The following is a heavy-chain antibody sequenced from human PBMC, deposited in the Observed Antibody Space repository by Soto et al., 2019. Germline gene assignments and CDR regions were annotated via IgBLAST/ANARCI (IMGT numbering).Heavy chain of an antibody. V-gene: IGHV4-59*01. CDR1: GGSISSYY. CDR3: ARDIGHSYGPATYCYYYGMDV. CDR2: IYYSGST. Sequence: SETLSLTCTVSGGSISSYYWSWIRQPPGKGLEWIGYIYYSGSTNYNPPLKSRVTISVDTSKNQFSLKLSSVTAADTAVYYCARDIGHSYGPATYCYYYGMDVWGQGTTVAVSS. D-gene: IGHD5-18*01. J-gene: IGHJ6*02.